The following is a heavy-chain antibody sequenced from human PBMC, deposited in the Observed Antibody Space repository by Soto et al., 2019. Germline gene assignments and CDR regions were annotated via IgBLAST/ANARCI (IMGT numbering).Heavy chain of an antibody. J-gene: IGHJ4*02. V-gene: IGHV3-7*03. D-gene: IGHD6-19*01. Sequence: EVQVMESGGGFVQPGGSLRLSCVTSGFTFYSYWMSWVRQTPGQGLECVARINHDGSDKNYVDSVKGRFTISRDNAKNSLFLQMSSLRADDTAVYYCTTLSWDASDWHWGLGALVTVSS. CDR2: INHDGSDK. CDR1: GFTFYSYW. CDR3: TTLSWDASDWH.